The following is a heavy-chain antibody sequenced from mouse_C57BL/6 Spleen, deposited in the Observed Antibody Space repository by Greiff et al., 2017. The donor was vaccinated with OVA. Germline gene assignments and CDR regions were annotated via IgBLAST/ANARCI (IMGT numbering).Heavy chain of an antibody. Sequence: QVQLKQSGAELVRPGTSVKVSCKASGYAFTNYLIEWVKQRPGQGLEWIGVINPGSGGTNYNEKFKGKATLTADKSSSTAYMQLSSLTSEDSAVCFCARHRAMDYWGQGTSVTVSS. CDR1: GYAFTNYL. J-gene: IGHJ4*01. V-gene: IGHV1-54*01. CDR3: ARHRAMDY. CDR2: INPGSGGT.